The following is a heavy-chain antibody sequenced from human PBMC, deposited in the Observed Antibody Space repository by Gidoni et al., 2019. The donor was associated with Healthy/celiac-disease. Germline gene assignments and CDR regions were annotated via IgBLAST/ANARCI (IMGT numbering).Heavy chain of an antibody. V-gene: IGHV3-11*06. CDR3: AGSGGTPGAFDI. J-gene: IGHJ3*02. CDR1: GLPFSDYY. CDR2: ISSSSSYT. D-gene: IGHD2-15*01. Sequence: QVQLVESGGGLVKPGGSLRISWAASGLPFSDYYMSWIRQAPGKGLEWVSYISSSSSYTNDADSVKGRFTISRDNAKNSLYLQMNSLRAEDTAVYYCAGSGGTPGAFDIWGQGTMVTVSS.